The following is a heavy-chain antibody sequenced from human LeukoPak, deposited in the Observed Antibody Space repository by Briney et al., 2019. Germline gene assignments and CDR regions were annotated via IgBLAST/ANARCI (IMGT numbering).Heavy chain of an antibody. CDR2: ISSSSSYI. V-gene: IGHV3-21*04. CDR3: AKGYCSSTSCPYYFDY. D-gene: IGHD2-2*01. CDR1: GFTFSSYS. Sequence: GGSLRLSCAASGFTFSSYSMSWVRQAPGKGLEWVSSISSSSSYIYYADSVKGRFTISRDNAKNSLYLQMNSLRAEDTAVYYCAKGYCSSTSCPYYFDYWGQGTLVTVSS. J-gene: IGHJ4*02.